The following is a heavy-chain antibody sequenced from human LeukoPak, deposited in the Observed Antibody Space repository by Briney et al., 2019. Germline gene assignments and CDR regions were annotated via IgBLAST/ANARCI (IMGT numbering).Heavy chain of an antibody. D-gene: IGHD3-22*01. Sequence: ASVKVSCKESGGTFSSYAISWVRQAPGQGLEWMGGIIHIFGTAHYAQKFQGRVTITADESTSTAYMELSSLRSEYTAVYYCAYDSSGFWFDPWGQGTLVTVSS. CDR3: AYDSSGFWFDP. CDR1: GGTFSSYA. V-gene: IGHV1-69*13. J-gene: IGHJ5*02. CDR2: IIHIFGTA.